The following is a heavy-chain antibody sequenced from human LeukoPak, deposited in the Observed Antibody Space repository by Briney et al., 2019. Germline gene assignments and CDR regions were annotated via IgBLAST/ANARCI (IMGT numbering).Heavy chain of an antibody. CDR1: GGSISSYY. J-gene: IGHJ3*02. CDR3: ASYPRGVIVSADDAFDI. Sequence: SETLSLTCTVSGGSISSYYWSWIRQPAGKGLEWIGRIYTSGSTNYNPSLKSRVTMSVDTSKNQFSLKLSSVTAADTAVYYCASYPRGVIVSADDAFDIWGQGTVVTVSS. CDR2: IYTSGST. D-gene: IGHD3-16*02. V-gene: IGHV4-4*07.